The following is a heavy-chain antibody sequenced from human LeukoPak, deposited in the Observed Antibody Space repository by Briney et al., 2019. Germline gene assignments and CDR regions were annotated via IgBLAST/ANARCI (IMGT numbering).Heavy chain of an antibody. CDR3: ARGTVTTPPFDY. V-gene: IGHV4-59*01. D-gene: IGHD4-17*01. CDR2: IYYSGST. CDR1: GGSISSYY. J-gene: IGHJ4*02. Sequence: SETLSLTCTVSGGSISSYYWSWIRQPPGKGLEWIGYIYYSGSTNYNPSLKSRVTISVDTSKNQSSLKLSSVTAADTAVYYCARGTVTTPPFDYWGQGTLATVSS.